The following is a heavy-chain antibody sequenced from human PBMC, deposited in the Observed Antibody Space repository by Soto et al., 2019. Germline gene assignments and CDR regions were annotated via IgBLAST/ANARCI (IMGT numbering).Heavy chain of an antibody. CDR2: ISGSGSKT. V-gene: IGHV3-23*01. J-gene: IGHJ5*02. Sequence: GGALRLSCAAFEFTFSSYAMIWVRQAPGKGLEWVSAISGSGSKTYYADSVKGRFTISRDNSKNTLFLQMNTLRAEDTAVYYCAKAIIEAGDTAGFDPWGRGTLVTVSS. CDR1: EFTFSSYA. D-gene: IGHD6-13*01. CDR3: AKAIIEAGDTAGFDP.